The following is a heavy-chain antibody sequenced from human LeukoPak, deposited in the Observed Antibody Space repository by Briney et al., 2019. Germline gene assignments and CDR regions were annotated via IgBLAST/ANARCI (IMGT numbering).Heavy chain of an antibody. CDR1: GGSFNSGNYY. J-gene: IGHJ5*01. V-gene: IGHV4-39*01. CDR2: IHYSGTT. Sequence: SETLTLTCNVSGGSFNSGNYYWGWIRQPPGEGLEWTGSIHYSGTTYSNPSLKSRVTMSVDTSKNQFSVNLTSVNAADTAVYYCARQGRSDFMHRINWFVAWGHGTRVTVSS. D-gene: IGHD2-21*02. CDR3: ARQGRSDFMHRINWFVA.